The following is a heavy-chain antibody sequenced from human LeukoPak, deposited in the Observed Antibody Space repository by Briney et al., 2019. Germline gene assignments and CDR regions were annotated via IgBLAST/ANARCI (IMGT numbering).Heavy chain of an antibody. CDR1: GFTFSSYS. V-gene: IGHV3-48*04. Sequence: GGSLRLSCAASGFTFSSYSMNWVRQAPGKGLEWVSYISSSSTIYYADSVKGRFTISRDNAKNSLHLQMNSLRAEDTAVYYCARDDTIFGVASRSQKPFDYWGQGTLVTVSS. CDR2: ISSSSTI. J-gene: IGHJ4*02. D-gene: IGHD3-3*01. CDR3: ARDDTIFGVASRSQKPFDY.